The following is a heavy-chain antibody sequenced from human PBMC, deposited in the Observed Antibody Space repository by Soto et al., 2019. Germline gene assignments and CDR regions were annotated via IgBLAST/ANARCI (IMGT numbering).Heavy chain of an antibody. CDR2: ISAYNGNT. Sequence: WASVKVSCKASGYTFTSYGISWVRQAPGQGLEWMGWISAYNGNTNYAQKLQGRVTMTTDTSTSTAYMELRSLRSDDTAVYYCARDSAVVVGPWFDPWGQGTLVTVSS. D-gene: IGHD2-15*01. CDR3: ARDSAVVVGPWFDP. CDR1: GYTFTSYG. V-gene: IGHV1-18*04. J-gene: IGHJ5*02.